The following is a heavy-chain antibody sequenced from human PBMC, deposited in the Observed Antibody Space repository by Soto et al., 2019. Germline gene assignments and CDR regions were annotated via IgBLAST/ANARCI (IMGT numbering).Heavy chain of an antibody. Sequence: VGTLSLTCTASGFTFSTCWMDWVRQTPGEGLEWVANINQDGSEKNYVDSVKGRYTISSDNAKNSLYLQMSSLSAEDSARYYCSRSLNSWGQGTLVTVSS. CDR1: GFTFSTCW. V-gene: IGHV3-7*01. J-gene: IGHJ4*02. CDR3: SRSLNS. CDR2: INQDGSEK.